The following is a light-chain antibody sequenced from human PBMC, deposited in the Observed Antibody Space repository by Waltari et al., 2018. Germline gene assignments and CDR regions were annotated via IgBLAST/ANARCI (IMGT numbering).Light chain of an antibody. J-gene: IGKJ1*01. CDR3: QQYGSSPWT. Sequence: ETVLPQSPRTLSLYPGERASLSCRASQSVSSSYLAWYQQKPGQAPRVLIHGASNRATGIPDRFSGSGSGTDFTLTISRLEPEDFAVYYCQQYGSSPWTFGQGTKVEIK. V-gene: IGKV3-20*01. CDR2: GAS. CDR1: QSVSSSY.